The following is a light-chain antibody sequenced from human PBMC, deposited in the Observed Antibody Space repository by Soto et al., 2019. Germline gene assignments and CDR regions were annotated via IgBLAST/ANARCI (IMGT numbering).Light chain of an antibody. CDR1: QSVCST. CDR3: QQDARWPLT. J-gene: IGKJ4*01. CDR2: GAS. Sequence: IVMPQSPDTLSVSPGERATLSFRASQSVCSTLAWYQHKPGQAPRLLISGASTRATGIPARFSGSGSGTDFTLTISSLQSEDFAVYYCQQDARWPLTFGGGTKVDI. V-gene: IGKV3-15*01.